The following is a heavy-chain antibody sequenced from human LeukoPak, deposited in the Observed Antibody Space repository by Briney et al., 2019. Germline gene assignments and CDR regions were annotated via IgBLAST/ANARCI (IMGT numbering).Heavy chain of an antibody. CDR2: INWNGDKT. V-gene: IGHV3-20*04. CDR3: ARGHSGSYQRTDAFDI. CDR1: GFTFDDYG. Sequence: PGGSLRLSCAASGFTFDDYGMSWVRQAPGKGLEWVSGINWNGDKTGYADSVKGRFTISRDNAKNSLYLQMNGLRVEDTAVYYCARGHSGSYQRTDAFDIWGRGTLVTVSS. J-gene: IGHJ3*02. D-gene: IGHD1-26*01.